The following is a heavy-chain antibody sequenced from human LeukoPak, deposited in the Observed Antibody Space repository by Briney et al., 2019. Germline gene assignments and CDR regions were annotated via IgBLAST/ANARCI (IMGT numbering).Heavy chain of an antibody. Sequence: GSLRLSCAASGFTFSNAWMTWVRQAPGKGLEWVGRIYRNADGGTTDYAAPVKGRFTISRDDSKNTLYLQMNSLKTEDTAVYYCTTDSYCSTTTCYASSNYYYGLDARGQGTSVTVSS. CDR2: IYRNADGGTT. J-gene: IGHJ6*02. V-gene: IGHV3-15*05. CDR3: TTDSYCSTTTCYASSNYYYGLDA. CDR1: GFTFSNAW. D-gene: IGHD2-2*01.